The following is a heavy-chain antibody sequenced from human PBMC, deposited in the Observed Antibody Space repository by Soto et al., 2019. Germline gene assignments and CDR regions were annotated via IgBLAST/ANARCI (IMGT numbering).Heavy chain of an antibody. CDR1: GFTFNDYA. Sequence: EVQLLESGGGLVQPGGSLRLSCTASGFTFNDYAMTWVRQAPGKGLNWVSAISGSGGGTYYADSVKGRFTISRDRSGNTLYLQMNSRRAGDTAVYYCAKYGSGTYYNVGLDGMDVWGQGTTVTVSS. J-gene: IGHJ6*02. D-gene: IGHD3-10*01. V-gene: IGHV3-23*01. CDR3: AKYGSGTYYNVGLDGMDV. CDR2: ISGSGGGT.